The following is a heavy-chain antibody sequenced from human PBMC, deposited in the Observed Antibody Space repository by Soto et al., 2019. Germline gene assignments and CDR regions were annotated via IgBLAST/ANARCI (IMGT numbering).Heavy chain of an antibody. V-gene: IGHV4-4*02. CDR2: IYHSGST. CDR1: IGSISSSNW. CDR3: ARAGDCSSTSCSTNWFDP. D-gene: IGHD2-2*01. Sequence: PSETLSLTCAVSIGSISSSNWWSWVRQPPGKGLEWIGEIYHSGSTNYNPPLKSRVTISVDKSKNQFSLKLSSVTAADTAVYYCARAGDCSSTSCSTNWFDPWGQGTLVTVSS. J-gene: IGHJ5*02.